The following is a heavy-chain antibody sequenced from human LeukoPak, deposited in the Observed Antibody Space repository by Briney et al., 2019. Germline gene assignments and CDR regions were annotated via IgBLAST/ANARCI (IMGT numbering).Heavy chain of an antibody. V-gene: IGHV4-59*12. CDR3: ARIRTRYSRFDAFDI. Sequence: SETLSLTCTVSGGSISSDYWSWIRQPPGKGLEWIGYIYYSGSTNYNPSLKRRVTMSVDTSKNQFSLKLSSVTAVDTAVYYCARIRTRYSRFDAFDIWGQGTMVTVSS. D-gene: IGHD6-13*01. J-gene: IGHJ3*02. CDR1: GGSISSDY. CDR2: IYYSGST.